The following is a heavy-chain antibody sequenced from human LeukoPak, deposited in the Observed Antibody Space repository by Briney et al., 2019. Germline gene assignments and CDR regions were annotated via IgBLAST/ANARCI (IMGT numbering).Heavy chain of an antibody. D-gene: IGHD6-6*01. CDR1: GFTFSTYA. CDR3: AKWIGSSSRDY. Sequence: GGSLRLSCAAYGFTFSTYAITWVRQAPGKGLEWVSGINSNGDEIYYADSVRGRFTISRDNSNNALYLQMDSLRAEDTAVYYCAKWIGSSSRDYWGQGTLVTVSS. J-gene: IGHJ4*02. CDR2: INSNGDEI. V-gene: IGHV3-23*01.